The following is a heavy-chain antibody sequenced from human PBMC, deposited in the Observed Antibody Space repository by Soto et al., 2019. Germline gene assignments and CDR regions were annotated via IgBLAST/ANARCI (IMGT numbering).Heavy chain of an antibody. D-gene: IGHD2-15*01. CDR3: ARDLKEYCSDGKCNWFDP. V-gene: IGHV4-59*01. CDR1: GASISTYY. J-gene: IGHJ5*02. Sequence: PSETLSLTCTASGASISTYYWSWIRQPPGKGLEWIGYISYSGSTNYNPSLKSRVTISFDASKNEISLQVRSATAADAAVYYCARDLKEYCSDGKCNWFDPWGQGTLVTVSS. CDR2: ISYSGST.